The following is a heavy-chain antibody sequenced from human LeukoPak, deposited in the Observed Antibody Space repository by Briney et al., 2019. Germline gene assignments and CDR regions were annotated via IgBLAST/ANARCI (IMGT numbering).Heavy chain of an antibody. CDR1: GFTFSSYG. CDR3: AKSHCGSFSGSRAEF. CDR2: MSGGGGST. J-gene: IGHJ4*02. Sequence: PGGSLRLSCAASGFTFSSYGMSWVRQAPGKGLEWVSAMSGGGGSTFYADSVKGRFTISRDNSKNTLYLQMNSLRDEDTAVYYCAKSHCGSFSGSRAEFWGEGTLVTVSS. D-gene: IGHD2-2*01. V-gene: IGHV3-23*01.